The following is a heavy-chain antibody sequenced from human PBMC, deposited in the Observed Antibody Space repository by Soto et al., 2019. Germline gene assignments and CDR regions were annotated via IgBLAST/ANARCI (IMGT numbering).Heavy chain of an antibody. CDR3: VLSVVTAIPVYYFDY. Sequence: PSETLSLTCAVSGGSISSSNWWSWVRQPPGKGLEWIGEIYHSGITNYNPSLKSRVTISVDKSKNQFSLKLGSVTAADTAVYYCVLSVVTAIPVYYFDYWGQGTLVTVSS. D-gene: IGHD2-21*02. CDR2: IYHSGIT. V-gene: IGHV4-4*02. CDR1: GGSISSSNW. J-gene: IGHJ4*02.